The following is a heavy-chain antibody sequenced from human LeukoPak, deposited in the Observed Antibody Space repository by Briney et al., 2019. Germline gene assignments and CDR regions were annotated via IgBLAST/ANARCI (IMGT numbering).Heavy chain of an antibody. CDR1: GFTFNKYS. CDR3: AREFERGGDY. Sequence: GGSLRLSCAASGFTFNKYSMHWVRQPPGKGLEWVATIWYDGSNKYYADSVKGRFTISRDDSKNTVDLQMNSLRVEDTAVYYCAREFERGGDYWGQGNLVTVSS. J-gene: IGHJ4*02. CDR2: IWYDGSNK. V-gene: IGHV3-33*01. D-gene: IGHD3-16*01.